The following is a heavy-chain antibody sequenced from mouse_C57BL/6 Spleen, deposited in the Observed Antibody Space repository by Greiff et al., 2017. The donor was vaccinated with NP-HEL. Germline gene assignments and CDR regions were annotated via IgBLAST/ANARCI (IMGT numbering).Heavy chain of an antibody. V-gene: IGHV1-18*01. CDR3: ARCIYDGYYAGYFDY. CDR2: INPNNGGT. CDR1: GYTFTDYN. Sequence: EVQLHQSGPELVKPGASVKIPCKASGYTFTDYNMDWVKQSHGKSLEWIGDINPNNGGTIYNQKFKGKSTLTVDKSSSTAYMELRSLTSEDTAVYYCARCIYDGYYAGYFDYWGQGTTLTVSS. J-gene: IGHJ2*01. D-gene: IGHD2-3*01.